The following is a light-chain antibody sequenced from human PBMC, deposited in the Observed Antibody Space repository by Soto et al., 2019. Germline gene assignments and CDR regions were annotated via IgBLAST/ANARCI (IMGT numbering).Light chain of an antibody. V-gene: IGKV3-20*01. CDR1: QSISGTY. J-gene: IGKJ1*01. CDR3: QKYGNFWT. CDR2: DAS. Sequence: DIVLTQSPGTLSLASGERATLSCRTSQSISGTYLAWYQQKPGQAPRLLIYDASSRATGIPDRFSGSGSGTDFSLTIRRLEPDDFAVYYCQKYGNFWTFGQGTKVDIK.